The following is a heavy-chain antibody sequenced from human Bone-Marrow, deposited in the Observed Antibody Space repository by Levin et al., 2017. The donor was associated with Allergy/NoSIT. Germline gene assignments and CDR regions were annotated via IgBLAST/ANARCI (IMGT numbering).Heavy chain of an antibody. D-gene: IGHD3-3*01. J-gene: IGHJ4*02. CDR1: GFSLSTSGVG. CDR3: AHSAATRDQEVLRFLEWLWPYAFDY. Sequence: SGPTLVKPTQTLTLTCTFSGFSLSTSGVGVGWIRQPPGKALEWLALIYWNDDKRYSPSLKSRLTITKDTSKNQVVLTMTNMDPVDTATYYCAHSAATRDQEVLRFLEWLWPYAFDYWGQGTLVTVSS. CDR2: IYWNDDK. V-gene: IGHV2-5*01.